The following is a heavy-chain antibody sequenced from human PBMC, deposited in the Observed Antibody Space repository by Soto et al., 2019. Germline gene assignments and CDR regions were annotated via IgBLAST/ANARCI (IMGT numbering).Heavy chain of an antibody. D-gene: IGHD3-3*01. Sequence: GGSLRLSCSASGFTFSSYAMHWVRQAPGKGLEYVSAISSNGGSTYYADSVKGRFTISRDNSKNTLYLQMSSLRAEDTAVYYCVKENYDFWSGYYIYNWFDPWGQGTLVTVAS. CDR2: ISSNGGST. CDR1: GFTFSSYA. CDR3: VKENYDFWSGYYIYNWFDP. V-gene: IGHV3-64D*06. J-gene: IGHJ5*02.